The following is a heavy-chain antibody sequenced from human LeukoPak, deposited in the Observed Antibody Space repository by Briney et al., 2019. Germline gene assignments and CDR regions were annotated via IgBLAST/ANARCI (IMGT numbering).Heavy chain of an antibody. CDR3: AREGVLRYYFDY. Sequence: SQTLSLTCTVSGGSISSGGYYWSWIRQHPGKGLEWIGYIYYSGITYYNPSLKSRFTISVDTSKNQFSLKLNSVTAADTAVYYCAREGVLRYYFDYWGQGTLVTVSS. D-gene: IGHD3-9*01. CDR1: GGSISSGGYY. J-gene: IGHJ4*02. V-gene: IGHV4-31*03. CDR2: IYYSGIT.